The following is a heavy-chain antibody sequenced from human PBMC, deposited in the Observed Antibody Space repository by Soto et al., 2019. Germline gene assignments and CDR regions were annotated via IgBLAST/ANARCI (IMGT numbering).Heavy chain of an antibody. Sequence: ETLSLTCPVSGGSISSSSYYWGWIRQPPGKGLEWIGSIYYSGSTYYNPSLKSRVTISVDTSKNQFSLKLSSVTAADTAVYYCARIRGYSYGFDYWGQGTLVTVSS. J-gene: IGHJ4*02. CDR1: GGSISSSSYY. V-gene: IGHV4-39*01. CDR2: IYYSGST. D-gene: IGHD5-18*01. CDR3: ARIRGYSYGFDY.